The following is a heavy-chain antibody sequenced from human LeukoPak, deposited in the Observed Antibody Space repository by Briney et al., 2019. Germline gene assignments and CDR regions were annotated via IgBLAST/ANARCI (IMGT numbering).Heavy chain of an antibody. Sequence: GGSLRLSCAASGFTFSDYYMSWIRQAPGKGLEWVSYISSSGSTIYYADSVKGRFTISRDNAKNSLYLQMNSLRAEDTAVYYCARDDCSSTSCYSPAFDIWGQGTMVTVSS. D-gene: IGHD2-2*02. CDR1: GFTFSDYY. V-gene: IGHV3-11*04. CDR2: ISSSGSTI. J-gene: IGHJ3*02. CDR3: ARDDCSSTSCYSPAFDI.